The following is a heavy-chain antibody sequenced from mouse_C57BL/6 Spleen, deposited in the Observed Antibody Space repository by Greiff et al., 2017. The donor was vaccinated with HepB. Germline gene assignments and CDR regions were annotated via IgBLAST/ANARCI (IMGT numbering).Heavy chain of an antibody. CDR2: ISDGGSYT. CDR3: ARDRYDYDEWYFDV. V-gene: IGHV5-4*01. D-gene: IGHD2-4*01. Sequence: EVKVEESGGGLVKPGGSLKLSCAASGFTFSSYAMSWVRQTPEKRLEWVATISDGGSYTYYPDNVKGRFTISRDNAKNNLYLQMSHLKSEDTAMYYCARDRYDYDEWYFDVWGTGTTVTVSS. CDR1: GFTFSSYA. J-gene: IGHJ1*03.